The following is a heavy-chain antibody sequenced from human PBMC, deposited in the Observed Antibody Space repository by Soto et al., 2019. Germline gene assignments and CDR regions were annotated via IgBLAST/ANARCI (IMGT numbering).Heavy chain of an antibody. J-gene: IGHJ6*02. V-gene: IGHV3-23*01. CDR2: ISGSGGST. D-gene: IGHD3-9*01. CDR1: GFTFSSYA. CDR3: AEDRLGRPYYGMDV. Sequence: QPGGSLRLSCAASGFTFSSYAMSWVRQAQGKGLEWVPAISGSGGSTYYADSVKGRFTISRDNSKNTLYLQMNSLSAEDTAVYYFAEDRLGRPYYGMDVWGQGTTVTVSS.